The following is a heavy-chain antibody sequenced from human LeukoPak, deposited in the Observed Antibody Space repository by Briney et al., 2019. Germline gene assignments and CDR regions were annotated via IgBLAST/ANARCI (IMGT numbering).Heavy chain of an antibody. Sequence: PGGSLRLSCAAPGFTFSNYNMNWVRQAPGKGLEWISYISSSGRTTNYADSVKGRFTISRDNAKNSLYLQMNSLKDGDTAVYYCATSGTYRFDYWGQGTLVTVSS. J-gene: IGHJ4*02. CDR2: ISSSGRTT. D-gene: IGHD1-26*01. CDR3: ATSGTYRFDY. V-gene: IGHV3-48*02. CDR1: GFTFSNYN.